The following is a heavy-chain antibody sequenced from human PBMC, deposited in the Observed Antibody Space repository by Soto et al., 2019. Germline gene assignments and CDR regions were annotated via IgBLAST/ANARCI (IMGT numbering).Heavy chain of an antibody. CDR3: TKDRYYCSGDSCYSMDY. J-gene: IGHJ4*02. Sequence: QVQLVESGGGVVQPGRSLRLSCEASEFTFSSYGMHWVRQAPGKGLEWVAVISYDGSNKYYGYSVKGRLTISRDNSKNMLYLQMNSLRVEDTAVYYCTKDRYYCSGDSCYSMDYWGQGILVTVS. V-gene: IGHV3-30*18. CDR2: ISYDGSNK. CDR1: EFTFSSYG. D-gene: IGHD2-15*01.